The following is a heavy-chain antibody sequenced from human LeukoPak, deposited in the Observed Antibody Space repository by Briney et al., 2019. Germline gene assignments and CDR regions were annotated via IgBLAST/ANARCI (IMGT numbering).Heavy chain of an antibody. D-gene: IGHD2/OR15-2a*01. CDR3: AKDGIFSTTGLVDY. J-gene: IGHJ4*02. CDR1: GFTFSNYW. Sequence: GGSLRLSCAASGFTFSNYWMHWVRQAPGKGLVWVSRINSDGSITSYADSVKGRFTISRDNAKNTLYLQMNSLRAEDTAVYYCAKDGIFSTTGLVDYWGQGTLVTVSS. V-gene: IGHV3-74*01. CDR2: INSDGSIT.